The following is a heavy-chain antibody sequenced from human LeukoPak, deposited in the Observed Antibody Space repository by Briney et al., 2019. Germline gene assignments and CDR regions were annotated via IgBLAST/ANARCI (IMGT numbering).Heavy chain of an antibody. CDR3: ARPRWGSGSYYFDY. J-gene: IGHJ4*01. CDR2: IYYSGST. Sequence: SETLSLTCTVSGGSISSSSYYWGWIRQPPGKGLEWIGSIYYSGSTYYNPSLKSRVTISVDTSKNQFSLKLSSVTAADKAVYYCARPRWGSGSYYFDYWGHGTLVTVSS. V-gene: IGHV4-39*01. D-gene: IGHD3-10*01. CDR1: GGSISSSSYY.